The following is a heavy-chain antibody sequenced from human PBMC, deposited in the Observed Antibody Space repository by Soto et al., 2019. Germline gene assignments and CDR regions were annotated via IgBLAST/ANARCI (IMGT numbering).Heavy chain of an antibody. Sequence: ASVKVSCKASGYTFTAYTIHWVRQAPGQILEWMGWINAANGATKYSEKFQGRVTITRDTSARTAYIDLSSLSSKDTAVYFCARVSFETSGFADYWGQGTMVTVSS. J-gene: IGHJ4*02. CDR2: INAANGAT. CDR1: GYTFTAYT. CDR3: ARVSFETSGFADY. V-gene: IGHV1-3*01. D-gene: IGHD5-12*01.